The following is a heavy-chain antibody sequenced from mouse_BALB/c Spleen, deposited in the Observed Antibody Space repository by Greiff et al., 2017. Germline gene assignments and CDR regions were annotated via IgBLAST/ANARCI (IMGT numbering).Heavy chain of an antibody. CDR3: ARGDGNSAWFAY. V-gene: IGHV5-17*02. J-gene: IGHJ3*01. CDR1: GFTFSSFG. D-gene: IGHD2-1*01. CDR2: ISSGSSTI. Sequence: EVQRVESGGGLVQPGGSRKLSCAASGFTFSSFGMHWVRQAPEKGLEWVAYISSGSSTIYYADTVKGRFTISRDNPKNTLFLQMTSLRSEDTAMYYCARGDGNSAWFAYWGQGTLVTVSA.